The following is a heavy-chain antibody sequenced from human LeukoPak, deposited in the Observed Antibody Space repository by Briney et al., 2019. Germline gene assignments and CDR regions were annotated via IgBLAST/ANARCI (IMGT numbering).Heavy chain of an antibody. CDR2: ISAYNGNT. CDR3: ARVNSALTYYYGMDV. V-gene: IGHV1-18*04. CDR1: GYTFTSYG. D-gene: IGHD3-9*01. J-gene: IGHJ6*04. Sequence: GASVKVSCKASGYTFTSYGISWGRQAPGQGLEWMGWISAYNGNTNYAQKLQGRVTMTTDTSTSTAYMELRSLRSDDTAVYYCARVNSALTYYYGMDVWGKGTTVTVSS.